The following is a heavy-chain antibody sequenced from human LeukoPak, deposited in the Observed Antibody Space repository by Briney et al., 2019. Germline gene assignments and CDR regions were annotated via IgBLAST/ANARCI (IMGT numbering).Heavy chain of an antibody. J-gene: IGHJ4*02. CDR1: GFTFSGYA. CDR2: ISGSGDST. CDR3: ATSRGYTDY. Sequence: GGSLRLSCGASGFTFSGYAMNWVRQAPRKGLEWVSAISGSGDSTYYADSVKGRFTISRDNSKNTLYLQMNSLRADDTAVYYCATSRGYTDYWGQGTLVTVSS. V-gene: IGHV3-23*01. D-gene: IGHD6-25*01.